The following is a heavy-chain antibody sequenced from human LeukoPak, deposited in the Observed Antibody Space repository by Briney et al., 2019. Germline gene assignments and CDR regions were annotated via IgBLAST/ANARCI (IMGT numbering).Heavy chain of an antibody. CDR2: INHSGST. J-gene: IGHJ6*02. CDR3: ARGGSGWSLYYYYGMDV. V-gene: IGHV4-34*01. D-gene: IGHD6-19*01. Sequence: PSETLSLTCAVYSGSFSGYYWSWIRQPPGKGLEWIGEINHSGSTNYNPSLKSRVTISVDTSKNQFSLKLSSVTAADTAVYYCARGGSGWSLYYYYGMDVWGQGTTVTVSS. CDR1: SGSFSGYY.